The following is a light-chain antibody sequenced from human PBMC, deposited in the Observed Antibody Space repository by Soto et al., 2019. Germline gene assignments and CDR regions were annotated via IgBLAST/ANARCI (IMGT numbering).Light chain of an antibody. CDR2: AAS. CDR1: QTISDY. V-gene: IGKV1-39*01. Sequence: DIQMTQSPSSLSASVGDRLSITSRTSQTISDYLNWYQQKPGKAPKLLIYAASSLQSGVPSRFSGSGSGTDFTLTISSLQPEDFATYYYQQSYCTPRTFGQGTKVDIK. CDR3: QQSYCTPRT. J-gene: IGKJ1*01.